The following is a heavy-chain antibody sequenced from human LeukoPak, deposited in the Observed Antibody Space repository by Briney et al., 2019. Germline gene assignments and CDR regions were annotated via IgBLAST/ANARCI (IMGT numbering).Heavy chain of an antibody. CDR1: GASIGSFY. V-gene: IGHV4-4*07. J-gene: IGHJ4*02. CDR2: VHSSGST. CDR3: AREAVDYGLGSHDY. D-gene: IGHD3-10*01. Sequence: SETLSLTCTVSGASIGSFYWSWIRQPAGKGLEWIGRVHSSGSTNYIPSIKSRVTMSVDTSKNQFSLKLNTVTAADTAMYYCAREAVDYGLGSHDYWGQGILVTVSS.